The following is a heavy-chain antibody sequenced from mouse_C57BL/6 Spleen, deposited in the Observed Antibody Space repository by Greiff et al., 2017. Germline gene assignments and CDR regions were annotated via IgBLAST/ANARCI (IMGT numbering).Heavy chain of an antibody. Sequence: EVKVVESGGGLVKTGGSLKLSCAASGFTFSSYAMSWVRQTPEKRLEWVATISDGGSYTYYPDNVKGRFTISRDNAKNNLYLQMSHLKSEDTAMYYCSRASMMVILSYYFDYWGQGTTLTVSS. V-gene: IGHV5-4*03. J-gene: IGHJ2*01. CDR1: GFTFSSYA. D-gene: IGHD2-3*01. CDR2: ISDGGSYT. CDR3: SRASMMVILSYYFDY.